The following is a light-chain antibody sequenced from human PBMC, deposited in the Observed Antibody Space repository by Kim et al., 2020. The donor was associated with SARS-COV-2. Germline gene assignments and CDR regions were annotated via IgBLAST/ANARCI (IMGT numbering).Light chain of an antibody. J-gene: IGKJ4*01. CDR3: QQYDNLPLT. CDR2: DAS. V-gene: IGKV1-33*01. CDR1: EDIYNS. Sequence: DIQMTQSPSSLSASVGDRITITCQATEDIYNSLNWHQQKPGKAPKVLIYDASNLETGVPSRFSGSGSGTDFNLTISSLQPEDIATYYCQQYDNLPLTFGGGTKVEI.